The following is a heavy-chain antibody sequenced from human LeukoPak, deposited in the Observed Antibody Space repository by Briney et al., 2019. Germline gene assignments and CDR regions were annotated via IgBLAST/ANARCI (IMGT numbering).Heavy chain of an antibody. Sequence: PGRSLRLSCAASGFTFDDYAMHWVRQAPGKGLEWVSGISWNSGSIGYADSVKGRFTISRDNAKNSLYLQMNSLRAEDTALYYCAKDIGYSSGYYYYYGMDVWGQGPRSPSP. V-gene: IGHV3-9*01. CDR1: GFTFDDYA. J-gene: IGHJ6*02. CDR2: ISWNSGSI. CDR3: AKDIGYSSGYYYYYGMDV. D-gene: IGHD3-22*01.